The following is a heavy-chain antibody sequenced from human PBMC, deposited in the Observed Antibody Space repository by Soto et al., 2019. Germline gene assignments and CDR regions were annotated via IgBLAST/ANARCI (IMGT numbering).Heavy chain of an antibody. CDR3: ARSNWYSEY. CDR2: IYYTGST. J-gene: IGHJ4*02. V-gene: IGHV4-59*11. Sequence: QVQLQEPGPGLVKPSETLSLTCTVSGGSINNHYWSWIRHPPGKGLEWIGYIYYTGSTNYNPSLQSRVTRSVDTSKNQFSLNLTCLTAAATAIYFCARSNWYSEYWGQGTLVTVSS. CDR1: GGSINNHY. D-gene: IGHD7-27*01.